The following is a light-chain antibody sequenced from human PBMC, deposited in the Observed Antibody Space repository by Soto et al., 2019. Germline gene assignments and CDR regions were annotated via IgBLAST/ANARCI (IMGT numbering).Light chain of an antibody. J-gene: IGKJ3*01. Sequence: DIQLTQSPSFLSASVGDRVTITCWASQGISTYLAWYQQKPGKAPKLLIYGASTLQSGVPSRFSGSGSGTEFTLTISSLQPEDFATYFCQHLNSYPLTFGPGTEVEIK. V-gene: IGKV1-9*01. CDR2: GAS. CDR1: QGISTY. CDR3: QHLNSYPLT.